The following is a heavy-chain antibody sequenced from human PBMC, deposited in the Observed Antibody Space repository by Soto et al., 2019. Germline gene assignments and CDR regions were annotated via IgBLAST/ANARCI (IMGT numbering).Heavy chain of an antibody. CDR3: AKALVPALTAKFGY. V-gene: IGHV3-23*01. D-gene: IGHD5-18*01. Sequence: GGSLRLSCAASGFIFNNYAMTWVRQAPGKGLEWGSTVTASGGGTFYANSVKGRFTISRDNSRNTLHLQMSSLRVEDTALYYCAKALVPALTAKFGYWGQGTLVTV. CDR2: VTASGGGT. CDR1: GFIFNNYA. J-gene: IGHJ4*02.